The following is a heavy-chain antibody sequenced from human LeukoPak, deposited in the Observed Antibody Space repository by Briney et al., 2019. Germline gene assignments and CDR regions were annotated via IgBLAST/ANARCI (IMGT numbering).Heavy chain of an antibody. V-gene: IGHV4-4*02. CDR3: AREASYCSSTSCYADY. Sequence: SETLSLTCAVPGGFISSSNWWSWVRQPPGKGLEWIGEIYHSGSTNYNPSLKSRVTISVDTSKNQFSLKLSSVTAADTAVYYCAREASYCSSTSCYADYWGQGTLVTVSS. CDR1: GGFISSSNW. J-gene: IGHJ4*02. D-gene: IGHD2-2*01. CDR2: IYHSGST.